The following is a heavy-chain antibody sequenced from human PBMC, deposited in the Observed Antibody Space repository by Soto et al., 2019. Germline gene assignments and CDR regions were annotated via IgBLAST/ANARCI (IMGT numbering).Heavy chain of an antibody. CDR2: INHSGST. J-gene: IGHJ4*02. CDR1: GGSFSGYY. Sequence: PSETLSLTCAVYGGSFSGYYWSWIRQPPGKGLEWIGEINHSGSTNYNPSLKSRVTISVDTSKNQFSLKLSSVTAADTAVYYCARVDHYGTYYFDYWGQGTLVTVSS. D-gene: IGHD4-17*01. V-gene: IGHV4-34*01. CDR3: ARVDHYGTYYFDY.